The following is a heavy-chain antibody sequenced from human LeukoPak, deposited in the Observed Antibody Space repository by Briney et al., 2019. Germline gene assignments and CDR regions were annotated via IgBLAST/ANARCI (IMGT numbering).Heavy chain of an antibody. CDR3: TRSGYRHPYHFDS. CDR2: IGGSGVST. D-gene: IGHD3-22*01. Sequence: GGSLRLSCAAAGFTFSTYGMTWVRQAPGKGLEWVSAIGGSGVSTYYADSVKGRFTISRDNSKNTLSLQMNSLRAEDTAIYYCTRSGYRHPYHFDSWGQGTLVTVSS. CDR1: GFTFSTYG. V-gene: IGHV3-23*01. J-gene: IGHJ4*02.